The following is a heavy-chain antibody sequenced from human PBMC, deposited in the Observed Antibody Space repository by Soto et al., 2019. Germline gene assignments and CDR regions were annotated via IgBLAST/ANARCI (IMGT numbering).Heavy chain of an antibody. J-gene: IGHJ4*02. CDR2: ISGSGDRT. Sequence: VQLLESGGGLVQPGGSLRLSCAASGITISNYPMSWVRQAPGKGLDWVSGISGSGDRTYYADSAKGRFTISKDISRNSRSLKLDSLGVEDTAEYFCVKDDGGYPSTAPHWGQGTLVTVSS. CDR1: GITISNYP. CDR3: VKDDGGYPSTAPH. V-gene: IGHV3-23*01. D-gene: IGHD3-22*01.